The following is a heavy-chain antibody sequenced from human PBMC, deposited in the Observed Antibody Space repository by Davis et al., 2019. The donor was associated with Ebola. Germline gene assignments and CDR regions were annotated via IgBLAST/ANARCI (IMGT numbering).Heavy chain of an antibody. CDR1: GYSFTSYW. Sequence: GESLKISCKGSGYSFTSYWIGWVRQLPGKGLEWMGIIYPGDSGTRYSPSFQGQVTISADKSISTAYLQWSSLKASDTAMYYCARREMVYYNWFDPWGQGTLVTVSS. V-gene: IGHV5-51*01. D-gene: IGHD2-8*01. CDR2: IYPGDSGT. J-gene: IGHJ5*02. CDR3: ARREMVYYNWFDP.